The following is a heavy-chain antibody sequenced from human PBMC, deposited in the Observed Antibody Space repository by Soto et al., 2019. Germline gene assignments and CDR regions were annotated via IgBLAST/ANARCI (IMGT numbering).Heavy chain of an antibody. CDR2: ISSSSSYI. CDR3: ARDPVSSSWGGPLNAFDI. J-gene: IGHJ3*02. Sequence: GGSLRLSCAASGFTFSSYSMNWVRQAPGKGLEWVSSISSSSSYIYYADSVKGRFTISRDNAKNELYLQMNSLRAEDTAVYYCARDPVSSSWGGPLNAFDIWGQGTMVTVSS. CDR1: GFTFSSYS. D-gene: IGHD6-13*01. V-gene: IGHV3-21*01.